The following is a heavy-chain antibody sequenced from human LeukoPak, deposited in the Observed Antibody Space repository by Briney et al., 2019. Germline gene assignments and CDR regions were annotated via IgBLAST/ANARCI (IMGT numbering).Heavy chain of an antibody. CDR2: ISYDGSNK. J-gene: IGHJ4*02. CDR3: ARAHTPTRYCSSTSCAR. CDR1: GFTFSSYG. Sequence: GGSLRLSCAASGFTFSSYGMHWVRQAPGKGLEWVAVISYDGSNKYYADSVKGRFTISRDNSKNTPYLHMNSLRAEDTAVYYCARAHTPTRYCSSTSCARWGQGTLVTVSS. V-gene: IGHV3-30*03. D-gene: IGHD2-2*01.